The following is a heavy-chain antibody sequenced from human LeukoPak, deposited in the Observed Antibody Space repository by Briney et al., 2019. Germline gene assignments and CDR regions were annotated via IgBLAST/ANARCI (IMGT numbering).Heavy chain of an antibody. CDR3: ARESQTGVDY. V-gene: IGHV3-64*01. CDR1: GFTFSSYA. J-gene: IGHJ4*02. CDR2: ISSNGGST. D-gene: IGHD7-27*01. Sequence: GGSLRLSCAASGFTFSSYAMHWVRQAPGKGLEYVSVISSNGGSTYYANSVKGRFTISRDNSKNTLNLQMGSLRADDMAVYCCARESQTGVDYWGQGTLVTVSS.